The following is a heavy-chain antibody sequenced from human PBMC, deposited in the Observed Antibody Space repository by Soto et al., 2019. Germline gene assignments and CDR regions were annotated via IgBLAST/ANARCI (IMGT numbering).Heavy chain of an antibody. CDR2: IYYSGST. CDR1: GGSISSSSYY. D-gene: IGHD6-13*01. Sequence: SGTLSLSCTVSGGSISSSSYYWGWIRQPPGKGLEWIGSIYYSGSTYYNPSLKSRVTISVDTSKNQFSLKLSSVTAADTAVYYCARQVAAAGNRVYYYYGMDVWGQGTTVTVSS. CDR3: ARQVAAAGNRVYYYYGMDV. J-gene: IGHJ6*02. V-gene: IGHV4-39*01.